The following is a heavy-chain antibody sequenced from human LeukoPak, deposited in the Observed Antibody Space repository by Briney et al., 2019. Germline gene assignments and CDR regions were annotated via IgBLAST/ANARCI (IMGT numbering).Heavy chain of an antibody. CDR1: GFTFSSYS. V-gene: IGHV3-21*01. CDR3: ASDDILTGYPFDY. D-gene: IGHD3-9*01. Sequence: GGSLRLSCAASGFTFSSYSMNWVRQAPGKGLEWVSSISGSSSYIYYADSVKGRFTISRDNAKNSLYLQMNSLRAEDTAVYYCASDDILTGYPFDYWGQGTLVTVSS. J-gene: IGHJ4*02. CDR2: ISGSSSYI.